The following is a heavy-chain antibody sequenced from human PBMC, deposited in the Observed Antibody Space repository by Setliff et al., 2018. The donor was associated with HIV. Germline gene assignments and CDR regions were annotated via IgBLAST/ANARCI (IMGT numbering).Heavy chain of an antibody. CDR3: ARGYSGYVGFTSMDV. V-gene: IGHV4-4*07. CDR2: IYTSGST. D-gene: IGHD1-26*01. CDR1: GGSINTYY. J-gene: IGHJ6*02. Sequence: PSETLSLTCTVSGGSINTYYWSWIRQPAGKGPEWIGRIYTSGSTNYNPYLKTRVTLSVDTSKNQFSLRLSSVTAADTAVYYCARGYSGYVGFTSMDVWGQGTTVTVSS.